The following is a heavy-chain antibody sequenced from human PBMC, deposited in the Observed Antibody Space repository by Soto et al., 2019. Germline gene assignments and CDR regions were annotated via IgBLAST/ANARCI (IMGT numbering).Heavy chain of an antibody. J-gene: IGHJ4*02. V-gene: IGHV1-18*01. D-gene: IGHD1-1*01. CDR2: ISAHNGNT. CDR1: GYGFTTYG. CDR3: ARGRYGDY. Sequence: QVHLVQSGAEVKKPGASVKVSCKGSGYGFTTYGITWVRQAPGQGLEWMAWISAHNGNTNYPQKLQGRVTVTRDTSTSTAYMELRSLRSDDSAVYYCARGRYGDYWSQGALVIVSS.